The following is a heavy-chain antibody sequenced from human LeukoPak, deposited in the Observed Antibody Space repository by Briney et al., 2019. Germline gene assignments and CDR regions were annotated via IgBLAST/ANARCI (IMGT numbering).Heavy chain of an antibody. CDR3: AREGSGSYLADAFDI. CDR2: IYYSGST. CDR1: GGSISTGIYS. Sequence: PSETLSLTCTVSGGSISTGIYSWSWIQQPPGKGLEWIGYIYYSGSTNYNPSLKSRVTISVDTSKNQFSLKLSSVTAADTAVYYCAREGSGSYLADAFDIWGQGTMVTVSS. D-gene: IGHD1-26*01. V-gene: IGHV4-61*01. J-gene: IGHJ3*02.